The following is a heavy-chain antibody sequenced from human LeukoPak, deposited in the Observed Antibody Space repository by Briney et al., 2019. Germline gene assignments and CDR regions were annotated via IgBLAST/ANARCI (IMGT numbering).Heavy chain of an antibody. J-gene: IGHJ4*02. Sequence: PGGSLRLSCAASGFTVSSNYMSWVRQAPGKGLEWVSVIYSGGSTYYADSVKGRFTISRDNSKNTLYLQMNSLRAEDTAVYYCASGASDSDWSLLDYWGQGTLVTVSS. CDR2: IYSGGST. CDR3: ASGASDSDWSLLDY. V-gene: IGHV3-53*01. CDR1: GFTVSSNY. D-gene: IGHD6-19*01.